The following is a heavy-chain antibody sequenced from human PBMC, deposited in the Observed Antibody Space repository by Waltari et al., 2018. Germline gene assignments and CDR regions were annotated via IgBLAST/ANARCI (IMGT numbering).Heavy chain of an antibody. CDR3: ARSLLIGWGSRSAGGHFDY. V-gene: IGHV4-59*01. D-gene: IGHD3-16*01. J-gene: IGHJ4*02. CDR2: IYYSGST. CDR1: GGSISSYY. Sequence: QVQLQESGPGLVKPSETLSLTCTVSGGSISSYYWSWIRQPPGKGLEWIGYIYYSGSTNYNPSLKSRVTISVDTSKNQVSLKLSSVTAADTAVYYCARSLLIGWGSRSAGGHFDYWGQGTLVTVSS.